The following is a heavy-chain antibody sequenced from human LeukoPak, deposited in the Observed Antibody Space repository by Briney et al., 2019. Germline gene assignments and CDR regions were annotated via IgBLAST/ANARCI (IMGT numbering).Heavy chain of an antibody. CDR3: AREGATAGSGYYFDY. CDR1: GFIFSGYS. V-gene: IGHV3-21*01. J-gene: IGHJ4*02. Sequence: GGSLRLSCAASGFIFSGYSMNWVRQAPGKGLEWVSSIRSSSSSIYYADSVKGRFTISRGNTKKSLYLQMNSLRAEDTAVYYCAREGATAGSGYYFDYWGQGSLVTVSS. CDR2: IRSSSSSI. D-gene: IGHD6-13*01.